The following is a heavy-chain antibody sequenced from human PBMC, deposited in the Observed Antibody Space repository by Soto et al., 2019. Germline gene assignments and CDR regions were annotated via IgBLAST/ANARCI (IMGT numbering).Heavy chain of an antibody. J-gene: IGHJ4*02. CDR2: IYYSGST. CDR3: ATSPDSGYDKYFDY. CDR1: GGSISSGDYY. V-gene: IGHV4-30-4*01. D-gene: IGHD5-12*01. Sequence: PSETLSLTCTVSGGSISSGDYYWSWIRQPPGKGLEWIGYIYYSGSTYYNPSLKSRVTISVDTSKNQLSLKLSSVTAADTAVYYCATSPDSGYDKYFDYWGQGTLVTVSS.